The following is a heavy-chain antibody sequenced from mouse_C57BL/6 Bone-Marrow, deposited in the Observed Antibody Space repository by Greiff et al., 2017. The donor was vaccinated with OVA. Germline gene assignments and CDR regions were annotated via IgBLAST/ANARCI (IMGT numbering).Heavy chain of an antibody. CDR1: GFSFNTYA. Sequence: DVMLVESGGGLVQPKGSLKLSCAASGFSFNTYAMNWVRQAPGKGLEWVARIRSKSNNYATYYADSVKDRFTISRDDSESMLYLQMNNLKTEDTAMYYCVRHKVYYGSSYVDYYAMDYWGQGTSVTVSS. D-gene: IGHD1-1*01. CDR2: IRSKSNNYAT. J-gene: IGHJ4*01. CDR3: VRHKVYYGSSYVDYYAMDY. V-gene: IGHV10-1*01.